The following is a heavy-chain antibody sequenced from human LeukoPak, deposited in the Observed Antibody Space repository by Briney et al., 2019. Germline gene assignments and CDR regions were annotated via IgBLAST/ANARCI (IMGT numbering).Heavy chain of an antibody. CDR2: ISYDGSNK. CDR3: AKDSVYHVYYYGSGSYLDY. Sequence: GGSLRLSCAASGFTFSSYGIHWVRQAPGKGLEWVAFISYDGSNKYYADSVKGRFTISRDNSKNTLYLQMNSLRAEDTAEYYFAKDSVYHVYYYGSGSYLDYWGQGTLVTVSS. D-gene: IGHD3-10*01. J-gene: IGHJ4*02. V-gene: IGHV3-30*18. CDR1: GFTFSSYG.